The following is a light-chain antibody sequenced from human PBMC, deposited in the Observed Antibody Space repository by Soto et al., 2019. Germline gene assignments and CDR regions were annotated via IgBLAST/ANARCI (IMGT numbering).Light chain of an antibody. CDR2: GAS. Sequence: EIVMTHSPATLSVSPGERTTLSCRASQSVSTNLARYQQKPGQAPRLLIYGASTRATAIPARFSGSGSGTEFTLTISSLQSEDFAVYYCQQYDYWPYTFGQGTKLEIK. CDR3: QQYDYWPYT. CDR1: QSVSTN. V-gene: IGKV3-15*01. J-gene: IGKJ2*01.